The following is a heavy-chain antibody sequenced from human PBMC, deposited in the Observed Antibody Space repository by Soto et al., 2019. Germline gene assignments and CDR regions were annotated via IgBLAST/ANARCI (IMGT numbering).Heavy chain of an antibody. V-gene: IGHV3-74*01. CDR2: INGDGSVI. J-gene: IGHJ4*02. CDR1: GFTFRSSW. CDR3: VRDIR. Sequence: EVQLVESGGGLVQPGGSLRLSCAASGFTFRSSWMYWVRQTPGKGPVWVSCINGDGSVIYYADSMKGRFTISRDNARDTLYLQMNSLTTEDSAVYYCVRDIRWGQGTLVSVSS.